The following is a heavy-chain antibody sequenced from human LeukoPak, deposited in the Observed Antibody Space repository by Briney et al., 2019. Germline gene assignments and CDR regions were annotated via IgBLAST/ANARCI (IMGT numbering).Heavy chain of an antibody. V-gene: IGHV3-66*01. J-gene: IGHJ6*02. CDR2: IHSGGVT. CDR3: ARGEQELARGYYYYAMDV. Sequence: GGSLRLSCTASGLSVSSNFMSWVRQAPGKGLEWVSVIHSGGVTYYADSVKGRFTIYRDNFKNSLYLQMNSLRADDTGVYYCARGEQELARGYYYYAMDVWGQGTTVTVSS. D-gene: IGHD1/OR15-1a*01. CDR1: GLSVSSNF.